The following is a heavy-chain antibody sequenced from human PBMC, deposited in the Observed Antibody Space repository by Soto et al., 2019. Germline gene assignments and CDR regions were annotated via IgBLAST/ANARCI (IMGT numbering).Heavy chain of an antibody. V-gene: IGHV4-59*01. Sequence: KSSETLSLTCTVSGGSIRSDYWSWIRQPPGKGLEWVGYVYNNGGTKYNPSLKSRVTISVDTSNNQFSLKLTSVTAADTAVYYCARGYYYDTSGYYSAFDIWGQGTMVTVSS. D-gene: IGHD3-22*01. J-gene: IGHJ3*02. CDR2: VYNNGGT. CDR1: GGSIRSDY. CDR3: ARGYYYDTSGYYSAFDI.